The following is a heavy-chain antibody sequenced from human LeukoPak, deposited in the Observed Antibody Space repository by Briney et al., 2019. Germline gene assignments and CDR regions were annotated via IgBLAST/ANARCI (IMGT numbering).Heavy chain of an antibody. CDR2: ISSSSSYI. Sequence: GGSLRLSCAASGFTFSSYSMNWVRQAPGKGLEWVSSISSSSSYIYYADSVKGRFTISRDNAKNSLYLQMNSLRAEDTAVYYCARGGDSSSSAFDIWGQGTMVTVSS. CDR3: ARGGDSSSSAFDI. D-gene: IGHD6-13*01. CDR1: GFTFSSYS. J-gene: IGHJ3*02. V-gene: IGHV3-21*01.